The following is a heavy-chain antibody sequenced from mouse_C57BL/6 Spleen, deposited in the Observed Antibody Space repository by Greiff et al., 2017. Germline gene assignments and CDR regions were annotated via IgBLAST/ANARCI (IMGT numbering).Heavy chain of an antibody. V-gene: IGHV5-4*03. D-gene: IGHD2-3*01. CDR2: ISDGGSYT. CDR1: GFTFSSYA. Sequence: EVKLVESGEGLVKPGGSLKLSCAASGFTFSSYAMSWVRQTPEKRLEWVATISDGGSYTYYPDNVKGRFTISRDNAKNNLYLQMSHLKSEDTAMYYCARPLDGYYYFDYWGQGTTLTVSS. CDR3: ARPLDGYYYFDY. J-gene: IGHJ2*01.